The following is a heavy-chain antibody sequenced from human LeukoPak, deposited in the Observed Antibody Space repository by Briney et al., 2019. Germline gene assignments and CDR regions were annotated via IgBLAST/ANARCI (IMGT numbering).Heavy chain of an antibody. J-gene: IGHJ4*02. CDR2: IYYSGST. D-gene: IGHD3-3*01. Sequence: SETLSLTCTVSGGSISSSSYYWGWIRQPPGKGLEWIGSIYYSGSTYYNPSLKSRVTISVDTSKNQFSLNLTSVTAADTAVYYCARGLASGYPPIPFDYWGQGTLVTVSS. V-gene: IGHV4-39*07. CDR3: ARGLASGYPPIPFDY. CDR1: GGSISSSSYY.